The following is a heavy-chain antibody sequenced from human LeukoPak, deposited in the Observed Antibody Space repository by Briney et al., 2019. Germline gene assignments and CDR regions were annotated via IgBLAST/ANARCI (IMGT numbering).Heavy chain of an antibody. Sequence: SETLSLTCADYGGSFSGYYWSWIRQPPGKGLEWIGEINHSGSTNYNPSLKSRVTISVDTSKDQFSLKLSSVTAADTAVYYCARGTHIVATIGNWFDPWGQGTLVTVSS. CDR1: GGSFSGYY. V-gene: IGHV4-34*01. CDR3: ARGTHIVATIGNWFDP. J-gene: IGHJ5*02. CDR2: INHSGST. D-gene: IGHD5-12*01.